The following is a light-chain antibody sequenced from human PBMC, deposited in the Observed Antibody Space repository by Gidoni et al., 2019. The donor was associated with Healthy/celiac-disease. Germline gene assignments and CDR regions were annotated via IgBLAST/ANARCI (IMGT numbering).Light chain of an antibody. Sequence: DLQLTQSPSSLSASVGDSVTTTCRASQSISSYLNWYQQNPGKAPKLLIYAASSLQRGVPSRFSGSGSGTEFTITISSRQPEDVATYYCQQSYSTPQTFGQGTKLEIK. J-gene: IGKJ2*01. CDR2: AAS. CDR3: QQSYSTPQT. V-gene: IGKV1-39*01. CDR1: QSISSY.